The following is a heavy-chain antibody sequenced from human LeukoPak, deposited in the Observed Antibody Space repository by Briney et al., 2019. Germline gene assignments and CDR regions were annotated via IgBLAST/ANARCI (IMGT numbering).Heavy chain of an antibody. CDR1: GFTFSSYG. CDR2: ISYDGSNK. CDR3: ARDPSDSSSGPSY. V-gene: IGHV3-30*03. D-gene: IGHD6-19*01. J-gene: IGHJ4*02. Sequence: PGGSLRLSCAASGFTFSSYGMHWVRQAPGKGLEWVAVISYDGSNKYYADSVKGRFTISRDNSKNTLYLQMNSLRAEDTAVYYCARDPSDSSSGPSYWGQGTLVTVSS.